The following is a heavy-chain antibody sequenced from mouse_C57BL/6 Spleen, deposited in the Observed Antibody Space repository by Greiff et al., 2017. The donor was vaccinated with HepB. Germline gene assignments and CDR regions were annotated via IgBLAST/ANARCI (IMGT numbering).Heavy chain of an antibody. CDR3: ARDDAY. V-gene: IGHV3-5*01. Sequence: EVQLQESGPGLVKPSQTVFLTCTVTGISITTGNYRWSWIRQFPGNKLEWIGDIYYSGTITYNPSLTSRTTITRDTPKNQFFLEMNSLTAEDTATYYCARDDAYWGQGTLVTVSA. J-gene: IGHJ3*01. CDR1: GISITTGNYR. CDR2: IYYSGTI.